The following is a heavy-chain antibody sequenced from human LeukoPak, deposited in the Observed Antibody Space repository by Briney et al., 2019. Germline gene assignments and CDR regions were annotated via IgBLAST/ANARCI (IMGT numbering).Heavy chain of an antibody. CDR1: EFTFSSYS. J-gene: IGHJ4*02. CDR3: ARVFSGSYLNYHHFDY. D-gene: IGHD1-26*01. Sequence: GGSLRLSCAASEFTFSSYSMNWVRQAPGKGLERVSSISSSSSYIYYADSVKGRFTISRDNAKNSLYLQMNSLRAEDTAVYYCARVFSGSYLNYHHFDYWGQGTLVTVSS. CDR2: ISSSSSYI. V-gene: IGHV3-21*01.